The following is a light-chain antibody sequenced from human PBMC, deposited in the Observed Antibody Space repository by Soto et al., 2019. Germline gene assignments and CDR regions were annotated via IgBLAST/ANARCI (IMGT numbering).Light chain of an antibody. Sequence: EILMTQSPASLSVSPGENATPSCRASQSVSTNLVWYQQKLGQSPRLLIYDASTRPTGIPARFGGMGSGTQFTLTITSLPSEDSAVYYWPQYHKWPPLTFGGGTMVEI. V-gene: IGKV3-15*01. CDR1: QSVSTN. J-gene: IGKJ4*01. CDR3: PQYHKWPPLT. CDR2: DAS.